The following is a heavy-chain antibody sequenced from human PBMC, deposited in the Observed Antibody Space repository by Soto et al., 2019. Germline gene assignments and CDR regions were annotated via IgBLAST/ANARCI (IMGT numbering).Heavy chain of an antibody. Sequence: GGSMRLSCAAAGFTFSGSSMHWVRQASGKGLEWVGRIRSKANSYATAYAASVKGRFTISRDDSKNTAYLQMNSLKTEDTAVYYCTLDTATTYYGMDVWGQGTTVTVSS. J-gene: IGHJ6*02. D-gene: IGHD5-18*01. CDR3: TLDTATTYYGMDV. CDR1: GFTFSGSS. V-gene: IGHV3-73*01. CDR2: IRSKANSYAT.